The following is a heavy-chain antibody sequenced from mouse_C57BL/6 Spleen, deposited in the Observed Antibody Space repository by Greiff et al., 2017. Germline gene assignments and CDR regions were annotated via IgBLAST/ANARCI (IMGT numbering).Heavy chain of an antibody. D-gene: IGHD2-12*01. CDR2: IDPEDGET. CDR1: GFNIKDYY. J-gene: IGHJ4*01. CDR3: ARGFDDGVYYAMDY. Sequence: DVHLVESGAELVKPGASVKLSCTASGFNIKDYYMNWVKQRTEQGLEWIGRIDPEDGETKYAPKFQGKATITADTSSNTAYLQLSSLTSEDTAVYYCARGFDDGVYYAMDYWGQGTSVTVSS. V-gene: IGHV14-2*01.